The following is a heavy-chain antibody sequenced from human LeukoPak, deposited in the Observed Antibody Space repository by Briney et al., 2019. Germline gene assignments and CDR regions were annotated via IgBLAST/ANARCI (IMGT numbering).Heavy chain of an antibody. V-gene: IGHV1-2*02. Sequence: ASVTVSCKASGYTFTGYYMHWVRQAPGQGLEWMGWINPNSGGTNYAQKFQGRVTMTRDTSISTAYMELSRLRSDDTAVYYCARILGTLRSYYFDYWGQGTLVTVSS. D-gene: IGHD3-16*01. J-gene: IGHJ4*02. CDR2: INPNSGGT. CDR1: GYTFTGYY. CDR3: ARILGTLRSYYFDY.